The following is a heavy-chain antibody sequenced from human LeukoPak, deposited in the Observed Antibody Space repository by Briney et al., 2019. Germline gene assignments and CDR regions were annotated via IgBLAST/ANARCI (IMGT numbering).Heavy chain of an antibody. CDR2: IYYSGST. D-gene: IGHD3-3*01. Sequence: SETQSLTCTVSGGSISSGDYYWSWIRQPPGKGLEWIGYIYYSGSTYYNPSLKSRVTISVDTSKNQFSLKLSSVTAADTAVYYCAREEGRPTYPLYDFWSGYSGWFDPWGQGTLVTVSS. CDR1: GGSISSGDYY. CDR3: AREEGRPTYPLYDFWSGYSGWFDP. V-gene: IGHV4-30-4*01. J-gene: IGHJ5*02.